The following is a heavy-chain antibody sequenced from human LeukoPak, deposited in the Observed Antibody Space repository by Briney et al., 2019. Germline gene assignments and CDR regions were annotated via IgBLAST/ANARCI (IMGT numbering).Heavy chain of an antibody. Sequence: SETLSLTCAVYGGSFSGYYWSWIRQPPGEGLEWIGEINHSRSTNYNPSLKSRVTISVDTSKNQFSLKLSSVTAADTAVYYCARAKKGVDGSGSYLPDYWGQGTLVTVSS. J-gene: IGHJ4*02. D-gene: IGHD3-10*01. CDR2: INHSRST. CDR1: GGSFSGYY. CDR3: ARAKKGVDGSGSYLPDY. V-gene: IGHV4-34*01.